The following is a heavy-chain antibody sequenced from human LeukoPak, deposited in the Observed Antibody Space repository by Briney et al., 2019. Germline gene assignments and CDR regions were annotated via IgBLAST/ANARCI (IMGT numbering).Heavy chain of an antibody. J-gene: IGHJ6*03. V-gene: IGHV3-23*01. CDR3: AKNGYCSGGSCYGSTTAYYYYYYMDV. CDR2: ISGSGGST. Sequence: GGSLRLSCAASGFTFSTYAMSWVRQAPGKGLEWVSAISGSGGSTYYADSVKGRFTISRDNSKNTLYLQMNSLRAEDTAVYYCAKNGYCSGGSCYGSTTAYYYYYYMDVWGKGTTVTISS. D-gene: IGHD2-15*01. CDR1: GFTFSTYA.